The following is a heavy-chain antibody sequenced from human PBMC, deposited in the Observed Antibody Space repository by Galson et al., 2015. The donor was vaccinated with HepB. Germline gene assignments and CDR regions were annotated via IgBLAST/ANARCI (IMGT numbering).Heavy chain of an antibody. D-gene: IGHD5-12*01. V-gene: IGHV3-23*01. J-gene: IGHJ2*01. CDR3: AKDPTTTTSAWYFDL. Sequence: SLRLSCAASGVTFNNYDMTWVRQAPGKGLEWVSSVSDSGTTTFYADAVKGRFTISRDNSKKTLYLQMNSLRVEDTAVYYCAKDPTTTTSAWYFDLWRRGTLVTVSS. CDR1: GVTFNNYD. CDR2: VSDSGTTT.